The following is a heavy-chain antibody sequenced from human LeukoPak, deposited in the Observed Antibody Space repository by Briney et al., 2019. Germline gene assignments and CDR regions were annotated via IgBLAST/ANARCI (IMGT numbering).Heavy chain of an antibody. V-gene: IGHV1-69*13. CDR1: GGTFSSYA. CDR3: AREASGSSRPFDY. CDR2: IIPIFGTA. Sequence: ASVKVSCKASGGTFSSYAISWVRQAPGQGLEWMGGIIPIFGTANYAQKSQGRVTITADESTSTAYMELSSLRSEDTAVYYCAREASGSSRPFDYWGQGTLVTVSS. D-gene: IGHD6-13*01. J-gene: IGHJ4*02.